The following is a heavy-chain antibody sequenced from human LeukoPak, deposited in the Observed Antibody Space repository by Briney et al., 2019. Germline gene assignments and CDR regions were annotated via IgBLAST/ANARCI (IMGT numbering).Heavy chain of an antibody. V-gene: IGHV4-59*01. D-gene: IGHD6-13*01. CDR3: AREIAERGINWFDP. Sequence: SETLSLTCTVSGGSISSYYWSWIRQPPGKGLEWIGYIYYSGSTNYNPSLRSRVTISVDTSKNQFSLKLSSVTAADTAVYYCAREIAERGINWFDPWGQGTLVTVSS. J-gene: IGHJ5*02. CDR1: GGSISSYY. CDR2: IYYSGST.